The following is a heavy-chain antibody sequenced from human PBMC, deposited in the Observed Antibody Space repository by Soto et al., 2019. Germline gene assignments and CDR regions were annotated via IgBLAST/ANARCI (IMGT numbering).Heavy chain of an antibody. CDR1: GFSLSTSGAG. CDR3: AHRQSVYYFDY. V-gene: IGHV2-5*02. D-gene: IGHD3-3*01. CDR2: IYWDDDN. Sequence: ESGPTLVNPTHTLTLTCTFSGFSLSTSGAGVAWIRQPPGKALEWLALIYWDDDNRYSPSLKSRLTITEDTSKNQVVLTMANMDPVDTATYFCAHRQSVYYFDYWGQGTLVTVSS. J-gene: IGHJ4*02.